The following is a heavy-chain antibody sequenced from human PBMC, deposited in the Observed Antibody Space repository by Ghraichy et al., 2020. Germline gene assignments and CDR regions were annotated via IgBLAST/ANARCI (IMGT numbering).Heavy chain of an antibody. CDR3: ARPNSSGWGDAFDI. J-gene: IGHJ3*02. V-gene: IGHV4-38-2*02. CDR2: IYHIGSS. CDR1: GFSISSDYY. D-gene: IGHD6-19*01. Sequence: SLTCTVSGFSISSDYYWGWIRQPPGKGLEWIGTIYHIGSSYYNPSLKSRVTMSVDTSKNEFSLNLSSVTAADTAVYYCARPNSSGWGDAFDIWGQGTMVTVSS.